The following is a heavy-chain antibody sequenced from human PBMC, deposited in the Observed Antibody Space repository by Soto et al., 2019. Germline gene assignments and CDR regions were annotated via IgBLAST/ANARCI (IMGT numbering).Heavy chain of an antibody. CDR3: ARSPYSLEGDGQHYYYGMDL. CDR2: IKPNTDDT. J-gene: IGHJ6*02. Sequence: WASVKVSCKPSGFTFSGFYLHWVRQAPGRGLEWMGWIKPNTDDTGYAQKFQGRVTLTWDTSSSAGYMDLSRLRSDDTAVYYCARSPYSLEGDGQHYYYGMDLWGLGTTVTVSS. V-gene: IGHV1-2*02. D-gene: IGHD2-15*01. CDR1: GFTFSGFY.